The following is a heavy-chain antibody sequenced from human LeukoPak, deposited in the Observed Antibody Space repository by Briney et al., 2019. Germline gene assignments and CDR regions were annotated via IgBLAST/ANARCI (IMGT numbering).Heavy chain of an antibody. Sequence: SETLSLTCTVSGYSISSGYYWGWIRQPPGKGLEWIGSIYHSGSTYYNPSLKSRLTISVDTSKNQFSLKLSSVTAADTAVYYCARDVVATVTPDFDYWGQGTLVTVSS. J-gene: IGHJ4*02. V-gene: IGHV4-38-2*02. CDR1: GYSISSGYY. D-gene: IGHD4-17*01. CDR3: ARDVVATVTPDFDY. CDR2: IYHSGST.